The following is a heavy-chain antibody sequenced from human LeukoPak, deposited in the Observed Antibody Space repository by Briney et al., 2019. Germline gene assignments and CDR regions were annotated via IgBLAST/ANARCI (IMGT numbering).Heavy chain of an antibody. CDR2: INPST. V-gene: IGHV1-46*01. Sequence: ASVKVSCKASGYTFTSYYMHWVRQAPGQGLEWMGIINPSTTYAQKFQGRGTMTRDTSKSTVYMERSSLRSEDTAVYYCARAYTSSWSYFDFWGQGTLVTVSS. CDR3: ARAYTSSWSYFDF. J-gene: IGHJ4*02. CDR1: GYTFTSYY. D-gene: IGHD6-13*01.